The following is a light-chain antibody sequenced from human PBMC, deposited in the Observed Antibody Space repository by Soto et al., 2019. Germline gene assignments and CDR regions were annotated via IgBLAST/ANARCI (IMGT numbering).Light chain of an antibody. CDR1: QGISSY. CDR2: AAS. CDR3: LQHNDFPWT. Sequence: AIRMTQSPPSLSASTGERVIITCRANQGISSYLAWYQLKPGKAPKLLIYAASTLQSGVPSRFSVSASWTEFTLTISSLQPEDFATYYCLQHNDFPWTFVQGTKVDIK. J-gene: IGKJ1*01. V-gene: IGKV1-8*01.